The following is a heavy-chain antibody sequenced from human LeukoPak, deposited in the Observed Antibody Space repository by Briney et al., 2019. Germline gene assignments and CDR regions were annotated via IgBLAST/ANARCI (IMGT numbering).Heavy chain of an antibody. CDR3: AREGWQQLGAFDY. J-gene: IGHJ4*02. Sequence: SETLSLTCTVSGGSISSYYWSWVRQPAGKGLEWIGRVYTSGSTNYNPSLKSRVTMSVDTSKNQSSLKLSSVTAADTAVYYCAREGWQQLGAFDYWGQGTLVTVSS. CDR2: VYTSGST. D-gene: IGHD6-13*01. V-gene: IGHV4-4*07. CDR1: GGSISSYY.